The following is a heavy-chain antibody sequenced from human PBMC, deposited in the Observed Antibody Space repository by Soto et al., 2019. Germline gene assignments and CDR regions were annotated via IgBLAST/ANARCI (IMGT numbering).Heavy chain of an antibody. Sequence: PSETLSLTCTVSGGSIGSSTYYWGWIRQPPGKGLEWIGTIYYSGVTLYKSTLKSRVTISVDTSKNQFSLKLSSVTAADTAVYYWGRNHEDPPAPLFDYWGQGVLVTVSS. CDR2: IYYSGVT. CDR3: GRNHEDPPAPLFDY. V-gene: IGHV4-39*01. CDR1: GGSIGSSTYY. J-gene: IGHJ4*02.